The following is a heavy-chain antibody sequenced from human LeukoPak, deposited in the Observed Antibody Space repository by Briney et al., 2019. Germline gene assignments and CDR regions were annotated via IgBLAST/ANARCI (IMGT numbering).Heavy chain of an antibody. CDR2: IYSGGST. D-gene: IGHD6-13*01. CDR3: ARYAAFTDIAAVGGDAFDI. J-gene: IGHJ3*02. Sequence: PGGSLRLSCAASGFTFSSYWMNWARQAPGKGLEWVSVIYSGGSTYYADSVKGRFTISRDNSKNTLYLQMNSLRAEDTAVYYCARYAAFTDIAAVGGDAFDIWGQGTMVTVSS. CDR1: GFTFSSYW. V-gene: IGHV3-53*01.